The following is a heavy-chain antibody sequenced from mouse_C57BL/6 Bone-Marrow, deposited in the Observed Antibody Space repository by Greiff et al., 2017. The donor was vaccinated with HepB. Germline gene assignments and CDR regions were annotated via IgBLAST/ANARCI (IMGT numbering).Heavy chain of an antibody. V-gene: IGHV5-12*01. D-gene: IGHD1-1*01. CDR1: GFTFSDYY. J-gene: IGHJ3*01. Sequence: DVMLVESGGGLVQPGGSLKLSCAASGFTFSDYYMYWVRQTPEKRLEWVAYISNGGGSTYYPDTVKGRFTISRDNAKNTLYLQMSRLKSEDTAMYYCARWGFYYGSRGAYWGQGTLVTVSA. CDR2: ISNGGGST. CDR3: ARWGFYYGSRGAY.